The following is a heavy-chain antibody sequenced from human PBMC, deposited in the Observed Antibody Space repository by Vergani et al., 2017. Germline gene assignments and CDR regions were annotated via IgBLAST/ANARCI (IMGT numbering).Heavy chain of an antibody. Sequence: EVQLLESGGGLVQPGGSLRLSCAASGFPFSSYAMSWVRQAPGKGLEWVSAISGSGGSTYSDSVKGRFTISRDNSKNTLYLQMNSLRAEDTAVYYCAKSDIVVVPAAIKGLAAFDIWGQGTMVTVSS. CDR1: GFPFSSYA. V-gene: IGHV3-23*01. J-gene: IGHJ3*02. D-gene: IGHD2-2*02. CDR3: AKSDIVVVPAAIKGLAAFDI. CDR2: ISGSGGST.